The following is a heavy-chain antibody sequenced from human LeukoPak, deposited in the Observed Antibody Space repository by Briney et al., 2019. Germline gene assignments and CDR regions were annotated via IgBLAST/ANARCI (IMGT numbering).Heavy chain of an antibody. Sequence: SETLSLTCTVSGGSISSYYWSWIRQPPGKGLEWIGYIYYSGSTNYNPSLKSRVTISVDTSKNQFSLKLSSVTAADTAVYYCARGTNYYGSGDYWGQGTLVTVST. J-gene: IGHJ4*02. V-gene: IGHV4-59*01. CDR1: GGSISSYY. D-gene: IGHD3-10*01. CDR3: ARGTNYYGSGDY. CDR2: IYYSGST.